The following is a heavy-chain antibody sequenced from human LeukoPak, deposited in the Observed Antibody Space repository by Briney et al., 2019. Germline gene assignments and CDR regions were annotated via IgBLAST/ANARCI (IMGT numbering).Heavy chain of an antibody. Sequence: ASVKVSCKVSGYTLTELSMHWVRQAPGKGLEWMGGFDPEDGETIYAQKFQGRVTMTEDTSTDTAYMELSSLRSEDTAVYYCATARGKWELQGPPPFDYWGQGTLVTVSS. D-gene: IGHD1-26*01. CDR2: FDPEDGET. V-gene: IGHV1-24*01. CDR3: ATARGKWELQGPPPFDY. CDR1: GYTLTELS. J-gene: IGHJ4*02.